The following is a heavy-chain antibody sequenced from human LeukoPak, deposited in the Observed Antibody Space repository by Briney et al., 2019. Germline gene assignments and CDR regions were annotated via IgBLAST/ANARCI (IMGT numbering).Heavy chain of an antibody. CDR1: GFTFRSYG. Sequence: PGGSLRLSCAASGFTFRSYGMHWVRQAPGKGLEYVAAIRSNGGSTDYANSVKGRFTISRDNSKNTLYLQMGSLRAEDMAVYYCARISSSYEYDYWGQGTLVTVSS. V-gene: IGHV3-64*01. CDR2: IRSNGGST. CDR3: ARISSSYEYDY. D-gene: IGHD6-6*01. J-gene: IGHJ4*02.